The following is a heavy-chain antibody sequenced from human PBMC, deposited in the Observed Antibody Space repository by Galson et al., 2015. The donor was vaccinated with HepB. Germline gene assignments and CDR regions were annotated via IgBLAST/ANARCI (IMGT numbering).Heavy chain of an antibody. Sequence: SVKVSCKASGYTFTGYYMHWVRQAPGQGLEWMGWINPNSGGTNYAQKFQGRVTMTRDTSISTAYMELSRLRSDDTAVYYCTRVRIVGATTYWYFDLWGRGTLVTVSS. CDR2: INPNSGGT. V-gene: IGHV1-2*02. J-gene: IGHJ2*01. CDR1: GYTFTGYY. D-gene: IGHD1-26*01. CDR3: TRVRIVGATTYWYFDL.